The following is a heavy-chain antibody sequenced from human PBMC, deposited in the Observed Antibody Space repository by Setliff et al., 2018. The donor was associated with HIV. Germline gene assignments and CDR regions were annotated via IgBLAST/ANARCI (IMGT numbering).Heavy chain of an antibody. D-gene: IGHD2-2*01. V-gene: IGHV1-69*05. CDR1: GGTFSSYA. CDR2: NIPISGTV. CDR3: ARDFGGYCSSMSCPGLFDP. J-gene: IGHJ5*02. Sequence: SVKVSCKASGGTFSSYAISWVRQAPGQGLEWMGGNIPISGTVNYAQKFWGRVTITTHESTSTAYMELSSLRSEDTAVYYCARDFGGYCSSMSCPGLFDPWGQGTLVTVSS.